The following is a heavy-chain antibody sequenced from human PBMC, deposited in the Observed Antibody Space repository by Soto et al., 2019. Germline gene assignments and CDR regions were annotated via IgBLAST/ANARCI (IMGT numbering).Heavy chain of an antibody. CDR2: ISSSSSYI. V-gene: IGHV3-21*01. J-gene: IGHJ4*02. CDR1: GFTFSSYS. CDR3: AREPGIAAAGTGYSSGWAFDD. Sequence: PGGSLRLSCAASGFTFSSYSMNWVRQAPGKGLEWVSSISSSSSYIYYADSVKGRFTISRDNAKNSLYLQMNSLRAEDTAVYYCAREPGIAAAGTGYSSGWAFDDWGQGT. D-gene: IGHD6-19*01.